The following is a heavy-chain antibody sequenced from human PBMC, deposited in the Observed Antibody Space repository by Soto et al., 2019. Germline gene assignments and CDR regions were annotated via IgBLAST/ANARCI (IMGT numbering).Heavy chain of an antibody. Sequence: QVQLVESGGGVVQPGRSLRLSCAASGFTFSSYAMHWVRQAPGKGLEWVAVISYDGSNKYYADSVKGRFTISRDNSKNTLYLQMNSLRAEDTAVYYCARDIATRSFGGMDVWGQGTTVTVSS. CDR3: ARDIATRSFGGMDV. J-gene: IGHJ6*02. V-gene: IGHV3-30-3*01. D-gene: IGHD2-15*01. CDR2: ISYDGSNK. CDR1: GFTFSSYA.